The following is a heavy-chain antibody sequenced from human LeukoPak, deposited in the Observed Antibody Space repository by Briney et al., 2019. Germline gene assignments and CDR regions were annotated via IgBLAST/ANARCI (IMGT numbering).Heavy chain of an antibody. CDR3: ARDGSGSGANKEWFDP. D-gene: IGHD1-26*01. CDR2: INPNSGGT. J-gene: IGHJ5*02. V-gene: IGHV1-2*02. Sequence: ASVKVSCKASGYTFTGYYMHWVRQAPGQGLEWMGWINPNSGGTNYAQKFQGRVTMTRDTSISTAYMELSRLRSDDTAVYYCARDGSGSGANKEWFDPWGQGTQVTVSS. CDR1: GYTFTGYY.